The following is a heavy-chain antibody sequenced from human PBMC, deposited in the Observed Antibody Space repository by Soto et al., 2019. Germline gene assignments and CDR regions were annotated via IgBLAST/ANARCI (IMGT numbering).Heavy chain of an antibody. J-gene: IGHJ4*02. CDR1: GGLFSSFA. Sequence: SVKVSCKDSGGLFSSFAISWVRQAPGQGLEWMGGIIPVFGTTNYAQKFQGRVTITADESTNTAYMELSSLTSDDTAMYYCARGGGPYVWFNEFWGQGNQVTVSS. D-gene: IGHD3-16*01. CDR2: IIPVFGTT. V-gene: IGHV1-69*13. CDR3: ARGGGPYVWFNEF.